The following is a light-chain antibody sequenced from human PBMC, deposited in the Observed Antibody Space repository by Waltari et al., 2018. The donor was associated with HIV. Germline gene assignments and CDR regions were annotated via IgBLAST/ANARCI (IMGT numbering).Light chain of an antibody. Sequence: EILMTQSPATLSVSPGERATLSCRASQSITNNLAWYQQKPGQAHRLLIYGASTGATGIPARCSGSGSGTEFTLTISSLQSEDFAVYYCQQYNNWPGITFGPGTKVDIK. CDR1: QSITNN. CDR3: QQYNNWPGIT. J-gene: IGKJ3*01. V-gene: IGKV3-15*01. CDR2: GAS.